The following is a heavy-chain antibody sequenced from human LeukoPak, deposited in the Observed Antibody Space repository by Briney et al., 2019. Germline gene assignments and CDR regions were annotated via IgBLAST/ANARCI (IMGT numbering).Heavy chain of an antibody. D-gene: IGHD3-22*01. V-gene: IGHV4-59*08. Sequence: SETLSLTCTVSGGSISSYYWSWIRQPPGKGLEWIGYIYYSGSTNYNPSLKSRVTISADTSKNQFSLKLSSVTAADTAVYYCARSYYHDSSGLTGDYWGQGTLVTVSS. J-gene: IGHJ4*02. CDR2: IYYSGST. CDR3: ARSYYHDSSGLTGDY. CDR1: GGSISSYY.